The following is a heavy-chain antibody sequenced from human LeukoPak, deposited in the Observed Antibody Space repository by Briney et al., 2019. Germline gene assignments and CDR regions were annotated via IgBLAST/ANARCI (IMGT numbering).Heavy chain of an antibody. Sequence: GESLKISCKGSGYSFTSYWIGWVRPMPGKGLEWMGIIYPGDSDTRYSPSFQGKVTISADKSISTAYLQWSSLKASDTAMYYCASSGYDILTGYLSGFDPWGQGTLVTVSS. J-gene: IGHJ5*02. CDR3: ASSGYDILTGYLSGFDP. D-gene: IGHD3-9*01. V-gene: IGHV5-51*01. CDR2: IYPGDSDT. CDR1: GYSFTSYW.